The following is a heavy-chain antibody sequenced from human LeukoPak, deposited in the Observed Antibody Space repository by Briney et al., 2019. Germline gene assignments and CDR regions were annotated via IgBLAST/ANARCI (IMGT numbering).Heavy chain of an antibody. D-gene: IGHD2-2*01. Sequence: GGSLRLSCAASGFSFSDYAMDWVRQAPGKGLEWVSAISSNSAYIYYADSVKGRFTISRDNAKSSVPLQMNSLRDDDTAVYYCARIFRYQLVDYYALDVWGQGTTVTVSS. V-gene: IGHV3-21*01. CDR2: ISSNSAYI. CDR3: ARIFRYQLVDYYALDV. CDR1: GFSFSDYA. J-gene: IGHJ6*02.